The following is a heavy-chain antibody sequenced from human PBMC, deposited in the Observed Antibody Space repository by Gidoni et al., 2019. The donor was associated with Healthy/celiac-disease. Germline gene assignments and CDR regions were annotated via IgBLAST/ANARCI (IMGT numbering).Heavy chain of an antibody. Sequence: QVQLVESGGGLVKPGGSLRLSCAASGFTFSDYYMSWIRQAPGKGLEWVSYISSSSSYTNYADSVKGRFTISRDNAKNSLYLQMNSLRAEDTAVYYCARQYYGSGSYYGNWFDPWGQGTLVTVSS. V-gene: IGHV3-11*06. J-gene: IGHJ5*02. CDR1: GFTFSDYY. CDR3: ARQYYGSGSYYGNWFDP. CDR2: ISSSSSYT. D-gene: IGHD3-10*01.